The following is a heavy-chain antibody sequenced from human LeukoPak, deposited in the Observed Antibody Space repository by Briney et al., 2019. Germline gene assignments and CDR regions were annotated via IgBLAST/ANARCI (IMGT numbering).Heavy chain of an antibody. D-gene: IGHD5-12*01. J-gene: IGHJ4*02. CDR2: IWYDGSNK. V-gene: IGHV3-33*01. CDR1: GFTFSSYG. CDR3: ARDRTMATITPLDY. Sequence: GGSLRLSCAASGFTFSSYGMHWVRQAPGKGLEWVAVIWYDGSNKYYADSVKGRFTISRDNSKNTLYLQMNSLRAENTAVYYCARDRTMATITPLDYWGQGTLVTVSS.